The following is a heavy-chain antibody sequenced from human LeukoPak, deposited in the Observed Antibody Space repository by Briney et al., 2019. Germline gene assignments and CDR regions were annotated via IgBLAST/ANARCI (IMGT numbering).Heavy chain of an antibody. Sequence: SETLSLTCTVSGGSISSYYWSWIRQPPGKGLEWIGYISNSGSTNYNPSLKSRVTISVDTSKNQFSLKLSSVTAADTAVYYCARHFGGYSYGYLDYWGQGTLVTVSS. V-gene: IGHV4-59*01. D-gene: IGHD5-18*01. J-gene: IGHJ4*02. CDR2: ISNSGST. CDR3: ARHFGGYSYGYLDY. CDR1: GGSISSYY.